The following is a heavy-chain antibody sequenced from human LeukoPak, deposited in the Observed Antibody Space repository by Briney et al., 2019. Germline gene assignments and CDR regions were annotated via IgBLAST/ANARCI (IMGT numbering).Heavy chain of an antibody. D-gene: IGHD2-15*01. CDR3: ARVEGVADYGMDV. CDR1: GYTFTSYG. J-gene: IGHJ6*02. CDR2: ISAYNGNT. Sequence: ASVKVSCKASGYTFTSYGISWVRQAPGQGLEWMGWISAYNGNTNYAQKLQGRVTITTDTSTSTAYMELRSLRSDDTAVYYCARVEGVADYGMDVWGQGTTVTVSS. V-gene: IGHV1-18*01.